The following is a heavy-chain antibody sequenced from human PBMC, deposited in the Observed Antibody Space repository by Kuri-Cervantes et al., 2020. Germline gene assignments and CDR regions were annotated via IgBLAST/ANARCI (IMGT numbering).Heavy chain of an antibody. D-gene: IGHD1-26*01. J-gene: IGHJ4*02. CDR1: GFTFSSHW. CDR2: INSDGNST. CDR3: ARDGSGSPAHDY. Sequence: GESLKISCAASGFTFSSHWMHWVRQAPGKGLVWVSRINSDGNSTVYADSVKGRFTISRDNSKNTLFLQMNSLRAEDTAVYYCARDGSGSPAHDYWGQGTLVTVSS. V-gene: IGHV3-74*01.